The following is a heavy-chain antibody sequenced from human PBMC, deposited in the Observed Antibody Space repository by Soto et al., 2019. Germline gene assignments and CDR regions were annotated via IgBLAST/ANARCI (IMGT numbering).Heavy chain of an antibody. CDR1: GGSISSGGYY. V-gene: IGHV4-31*03. CDR2: IYYSGST. CDR3: AREGEMVDAATGNYFDY. J-gene: IGHJ4*02. D-gene: IGHD2-15*01. Sequence: QVQLQESGPGLVKPSQTLSLTCTVSGGSISSGGYYWSWIRQHPGKGLEWIGYIYYSGSTYYNPSLKSRVTISVETSKNQFSLKVSSVAAADTAVDYCAREGEMVDAATGNYFDYWGQGTLVTVSS.